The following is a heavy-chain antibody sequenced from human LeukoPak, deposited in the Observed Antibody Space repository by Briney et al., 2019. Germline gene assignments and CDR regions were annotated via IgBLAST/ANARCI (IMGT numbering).Heavy chain of an antibody. CDR1: GFIFSNYG. Sequence: GGSLRLSCAASGFIFSNYGMHWVRQAPGKGLEWVAFIPYDGSNKYYVDSVKGRFTISRDNSKNTLYLQMNSLRAEDTAVYYCAKVAYSSGWSPGYFQHWGQGTLVTVYS. D-gene: IGHD6-19*01. J-gene: IGHJ1*01. CDR2: IPYDGSNK. CDR3: AKVAYSSGWSPGYFQH. V-gene: IGHV3-30*02.